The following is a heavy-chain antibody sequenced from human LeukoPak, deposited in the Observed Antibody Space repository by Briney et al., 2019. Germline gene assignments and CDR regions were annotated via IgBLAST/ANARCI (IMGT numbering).Heavy chain of an antibody. V-gene: IGHV3-23*01. Sequence: GGSLRLSCAASGFTFSSYAMSWVRQAPGKGLEWVSAISGSGGSTYYADSVKGRFTISRDNSKNTLYLQMNSLRAEDTAVYYCAKKADTFYYYYYYMDVWGKGTTVTVSS. CDR1: GFTFSSYA. D-gene: IGHD6-19*01. J-gene: IGHJ6*03. CDR3: AKKADTFYYYYYYMDV. CDR2: ISGSGGST.